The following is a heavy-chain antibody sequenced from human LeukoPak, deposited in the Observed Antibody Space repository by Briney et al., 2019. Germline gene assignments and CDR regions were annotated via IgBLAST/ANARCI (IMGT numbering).Heavy chain of an antibody. Sequence: SVKVSCKASGGTFSSYAISWVRQAPGQGLEWMGGIIPIFGTANYAQKFQGRVTITEDESTSTAYMELSSLRSEDTAVYYCARGVEGPYCSGGSCYYFDYWGQGTLVTVSS. CDR2: IIPIFGTA. J-gene: IGHJ4*02. CDR1: GGTFSSYA. V-gene: IGHV1-69*13. CDR3: ARGVEGPYCSGGSCYYFDY. D-gene: IGHD2-15*01.